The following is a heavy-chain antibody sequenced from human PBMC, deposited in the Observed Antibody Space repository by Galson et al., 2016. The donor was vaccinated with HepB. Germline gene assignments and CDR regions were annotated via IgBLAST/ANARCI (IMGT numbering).Heavy chain of an antibody. CDR2: ISSSSSYK. D-gene: IGHD3-16*01. CDR1: GFTFSSYS. Sequence: SLRLSCAASGFTFSSYSMNWVRQAPGRGLEWVSSISSSSSYKKYADSVKGRFTISRDNAKNSLYLQMNSPRADDTAVYYCAREREAFGDHDRITQPTYFEYWGQGTLVTVSS. CDR3: AREREAFGDHDRITQPTYFEY. V-gene: IGHV3-21*01. J-gene: IGHJ4*02.